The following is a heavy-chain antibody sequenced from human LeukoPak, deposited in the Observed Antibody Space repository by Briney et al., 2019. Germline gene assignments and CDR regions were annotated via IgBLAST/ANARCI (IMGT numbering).Heavy chain of an antibody. CDR1: GFTVSSNY. CDR2: IYSGGST. CDR3: ARANFFYGMDV. V-gene: IGHV3-66*01. Sequence: GGSLRLSCAASGFTVSSNYMSWVRQAPGKGLEWVSVIYSGGSTYYADSVKGRFTISRDNSKNTLYLQMNSLRAEDTAVYYCARANFFYGMDVWGQGTTVTVSS. J-gene: IGHJ6*02.